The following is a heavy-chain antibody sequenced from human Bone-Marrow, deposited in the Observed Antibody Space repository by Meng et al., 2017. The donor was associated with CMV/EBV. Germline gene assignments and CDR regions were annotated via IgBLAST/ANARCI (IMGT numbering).Heavy chain of an antibody. J-gene: IGHJ4*02. CDR3: AREHPYSNYDPFDY. V-gene: IGHV4-39*07. CDR1: GGSVSSSTYY. D-gene: IGHD4-11*01. Sequence: SETLSLTCTASGGSVSSSTYYWSWIRQPPGKGLEWIGEINHSGSTNYNPSLKSRVTISVDTSKNQFSLKLSSVTAADTAVYYCAREHPYSNYDPFDYWGQGTLVTVSS. CDR2: INHSGST.